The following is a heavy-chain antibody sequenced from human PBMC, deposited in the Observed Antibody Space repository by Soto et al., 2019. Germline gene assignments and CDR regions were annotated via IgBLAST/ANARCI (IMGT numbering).Heavy chain of an antibody. D-gene: IGHD6-13*01. CDR3: ARGYTSSPLFEDYFDY. Sequence: EVQLVESGGDLVQPGGSLRLSCAASGFTFSRFWMTWVRQAPGKGLEWVANINPDGSEKYSVDSVKGRFTIYRDNVKNSLYLQMNNPRAEDTAVYFCARGYTSSPLFEDYFDYWGQGALVTVSS. V-gene: IGHV3-7*04. CDR1: GFTFSRFW. CDR2: INPDGSEK. J-gene: IGHJ4*02.